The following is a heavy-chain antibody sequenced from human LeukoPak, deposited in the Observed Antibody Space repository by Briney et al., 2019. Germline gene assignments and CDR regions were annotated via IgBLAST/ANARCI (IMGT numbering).Heavy chain of an antibody. CDR2: ISESGGGSYSGGGT. CDR1: GFTFSSYA. V-gene: IGHV3-23*01. J-gene: IGHJ3*02. Sequence: GGSLRLSCAASGFTFSSYAMTWVRQIPGKGLEWVSTISESGGGSYSGGGTYYGDSVKGRFIISKDGSTKTLFLQMDRLRAEDTAVYYCAKAYAFDIWGQGTMVTVSS. CDR3: AKAYAFDI.